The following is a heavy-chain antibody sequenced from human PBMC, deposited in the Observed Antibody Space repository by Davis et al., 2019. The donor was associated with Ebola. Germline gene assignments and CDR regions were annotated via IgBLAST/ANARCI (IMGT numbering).Heavy chain of an antibody. CDR3: ARKSGPDY. CDR1: GFIFKTYT. Sequence: GGSLRLSCAASGFIFKTYTMHWVRQAPGKGLEWVAVIPYDGKDISYAESVRGRFTISRDNSKNTLHLQMNSLRAEDTAVYYCARKSGPDYWGQGTLVTVSS. CDR2: IPYDGKDI. D-gene: IGHD1-1*01. J-gene: IGHJ4*02. V-gene: IGHV3-30*04.